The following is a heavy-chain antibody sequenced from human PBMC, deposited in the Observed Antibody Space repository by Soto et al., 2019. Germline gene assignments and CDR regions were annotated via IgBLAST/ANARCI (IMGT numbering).Heavy chain of an antibody. CDR2: ISTHNGNT. CDR1: VFTSSG. V-gene: IGHV1-18*04. Sequence: QDQLVQSGAEVKKPGASVKVSCKASVFTSSGISWVRQAPGQRLEWMGWISTHNGNTIYAQKYQGRVIMTMDTSTTTVYMELRSLRPDDTAVYLCAREGILGLFDAYDLWGQGTMVTVSS. J-gene: IGHJ3*01. D-gene: IGHD3-3*01. CDR3: AREGILGLFDAYDL.